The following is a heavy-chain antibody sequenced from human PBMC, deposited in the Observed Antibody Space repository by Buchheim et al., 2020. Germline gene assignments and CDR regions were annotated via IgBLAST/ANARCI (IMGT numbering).Heavy chain of an antibody. CDR1: GFTFSSYE. CDR2: ISSSGSTI. V-gene: IGHV3-48*03. D-gene: IGHD2-15*01. Sequence: EVQLVESGGGLVQPGGSLRLSCAASGFTFSSYEMNWVRQAPGKGLEWVSYISSSGSTIYYADSVKGRFTISSDNAKNSLYLQMNSLRAEDTAVYDCAKTLGYCSGGSCYGFDHWGQGTL. J-gene: IGHJ4*02. CDR3: AKTLGYCSGGSCYGFDH.